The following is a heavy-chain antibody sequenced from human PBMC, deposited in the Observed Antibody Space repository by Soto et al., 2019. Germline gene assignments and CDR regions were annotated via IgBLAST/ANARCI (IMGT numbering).Heavy chain of an antibody. CDR2: VSGGGGTT. CDR3: TRWNGYADY. J-gene: IGHJ4*02. Sequence: EVQLLESGGGLVQPGGSPGLSCAVPGFSYSTYGLTWVRQAPGKGLEWGSGVSGGGGTTHYKDSVRGRFTVTGDNSKNTVYLEMNSLRLEDTAVYYCTRWNGYADYWGQGTLVTVSS. V-gene: IGHV3-23*01. D-gene: IGHD1-1*01. CDR1: GFSYSTYG.